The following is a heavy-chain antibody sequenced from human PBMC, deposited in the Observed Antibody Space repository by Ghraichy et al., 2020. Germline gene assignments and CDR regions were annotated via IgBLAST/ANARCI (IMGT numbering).Heavy chain of an antibody. CDR1: GFSLSTSGMC. J-gene: IGHJ4*02. Sequence: SGPTLVKPTQTLTLTCTFSGFSLSTSGMCVSWIRQPPGKALEWLALVEWDDDKYYSTSLKTRLTISKDTPKNQVVLTMTNMEPGDTATYYCARSRGGYSYGYAPPDYWGQGILVTVSS. CDR3: ARSRGGYSYGYAPPDY. V-gene: IGHV2-70*01. CDR2: VEWDDDK. D-gene: IGHD5-18*01.